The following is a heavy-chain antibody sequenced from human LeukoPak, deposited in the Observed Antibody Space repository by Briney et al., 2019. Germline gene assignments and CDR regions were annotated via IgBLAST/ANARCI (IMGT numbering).Heavy chain of an antibody. J-gene: IGHJ1*01. CDR2: ISSSSSYI. Sequence: KPGGSLRLSCAASGFTFSSYSMNWVRQAPGKGLEWVSSISSSSSYIYYADSVKGRFTTSRDNAKNSLYLQMNSLRAEDTAVYYCARSATMKSTEYFQHWGQGTLVTVSS. V-gene: IGHV3-21*01. D-gene: IGHD1-26*01. CDR3: ARSATMKSTEYFQH. CDR1: GFTFSSYS.